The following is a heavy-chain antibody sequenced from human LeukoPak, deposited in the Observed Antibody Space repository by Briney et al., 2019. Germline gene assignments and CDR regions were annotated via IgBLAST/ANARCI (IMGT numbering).Heavy chain of an antibody. V-gene: IGHV1-8*01. CDR1: GYTFTSYD. CDR2: MNPNSGDT. J-gene: IGHJ4*02. D-gene: IGHD3-16*01. Sequence: GASVTVSCKASGYTFTSYDINWVRQAAGQGLEWMGWMNPNSGDTGYVEKFQGRVTMTRDTSITTAYMELSSLRSEDTAVYYCTRSGFGGGVHFDYWGQGTPVTVSS. CDR3: TRSGFGGGVHFDY.